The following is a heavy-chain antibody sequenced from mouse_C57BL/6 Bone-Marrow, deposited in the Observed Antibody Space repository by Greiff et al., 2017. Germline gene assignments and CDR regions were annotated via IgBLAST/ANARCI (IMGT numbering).Heavy chain of an antibody. CDR3: ASGPANWDVDYAMDY. Sequence: QVQLKQSGAELARPGASVKLSCMASGYTFTSYGISWVKQRTGQGLEWIGEIYPRSGNTYYNEKFKGKATLTADKSSSTAYMELRSLTSEDSAVYFCASGPANWDVDYAMDYWGKGTSVTVSS. CDR1: GYTFTSYG. J-gene: IGHJ4*01. V-gene: IGHV1-81*01. D-gene: IGHD4-1*01. CDR2: IYPRSGNT.